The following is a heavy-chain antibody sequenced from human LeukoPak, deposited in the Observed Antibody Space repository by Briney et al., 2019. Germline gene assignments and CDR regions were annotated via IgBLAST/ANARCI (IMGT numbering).Heavy chain of an antibody. J-gene: IGHJ4*02. Sequence: GGSLRLSCEASGFTFSSYGMHWVRQAPGKGLEWVAVIWYDGSDKYYADSVKGRFSISRDNTKNTLYLQTNSLRAEDTAVYYCARELPPVVNFYFDSWGQGTLVTVSS. D-gene: IGHD3-22*01. CDR3: ARELPPVVNFYFDS. V-gene: IGHV3-33*01. CDR1: GFTFSSYG. CDR2: IWYDGSDK.